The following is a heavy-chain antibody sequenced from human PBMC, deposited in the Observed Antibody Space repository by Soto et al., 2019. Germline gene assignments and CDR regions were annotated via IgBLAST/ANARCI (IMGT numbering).Heavy chain of an antibody. CDR3: ARKGVAFDY. CDR2: ISTTSSSI. V-gene: IGHV3-48*02. J-gene: IGHJ4*02. Sequence: GWSLRLSCASSGFTFISYSMNWVRQAPGKGLEWISYISTTSSSIYYADSVKGRFTISRDNAKNSLFLQMNSLRDEDTAVYYCARKGVAFDYWGQGALVTVSS. CDR1: GFTFISYS. D-gene: IGHD3-3*01.